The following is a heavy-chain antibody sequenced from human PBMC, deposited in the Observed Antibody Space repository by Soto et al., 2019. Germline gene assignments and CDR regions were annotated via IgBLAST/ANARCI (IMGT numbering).Heavy chain of an antibody. V-gene: IGHV3-23*01. CDR3: AKDHKVVGYSSSWYYFDY. D-gene: IGHD6-13*01. Sequence: EVQLLESGGGLVQPGGSLRLSCAASGFTFSSYAMSWVRQAPGKGLEWVSAISGSGGSTYYADSVKGRFTISRDNSKNTLYLQMNSLRAEDTAVYYCAKDHKVVGYSSSWYYFDYWGQGTLVTVSS. J-gene: IGHJ4*02. CDR2: ISGSGGST. CDR1: GFTFSSYA.